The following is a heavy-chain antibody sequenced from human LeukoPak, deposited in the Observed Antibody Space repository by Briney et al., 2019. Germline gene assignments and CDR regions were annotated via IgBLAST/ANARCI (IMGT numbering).Heavy chain of an antibody. Sequence: ASVKGSCKASGYTFTDYYMHWVRQAPGQGLEWMGWINPKSGGTNYAQKYQGRITLTRDTSISTAYMELSRLRSDDTAVYYCAIRFLEWLFDYWGQGTLVTVSS. J-gene: IGHJ4*02. CDR1: GYTFTDYY. D-gene: IGHD3-3*01. V-gene: IGHV1-2*02. CDR2: INPKSGGT. CDR3: AIRFLEWLFDY.